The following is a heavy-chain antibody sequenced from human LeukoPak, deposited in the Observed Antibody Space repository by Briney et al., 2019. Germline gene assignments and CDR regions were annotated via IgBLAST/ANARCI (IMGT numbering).Heavy chain of an antibody. D-gene: IGHD3-10*01. Sequence: PSQTLSLTCTVSGGSFSSASYYWSWIRQPAGKGLEWIGSIYYSGSTYYNPSLKSRVTISVDTSKNQFSLKLTSVTAADTALYYCARSIGELFIGADAFDIWGQGTTVTVSS. J-gene: IGHJ3*02. V-gene: IGHV4-61*02. CDR1: GGSFSSASYY. CDR3: ARSIGELFIGADAFDI. CDR2: IYYSGST.